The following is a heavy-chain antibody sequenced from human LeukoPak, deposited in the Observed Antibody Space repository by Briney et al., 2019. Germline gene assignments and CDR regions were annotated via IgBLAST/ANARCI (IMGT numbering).Heavy chain of an antibody. Sequence: SETLSLTCTVSGGSIGSYYWSWIRQPPGKGLEWIGYIYYNGNTNYNPSLKSRVTISVDTSENQFSLKLSSVTAADTAVYYCARGSYDFWSGYSGLNYFDYWGQGTLVTVSS. D-gene: IGHD3-3*01. V-gene: IGHV4-59*08. J-gene: IGHJ4*02. CDR1: GGSIGSYY. CDR3: ARGSYDFWSGYSGLNYFDY. CDR2: IYYNGNT.